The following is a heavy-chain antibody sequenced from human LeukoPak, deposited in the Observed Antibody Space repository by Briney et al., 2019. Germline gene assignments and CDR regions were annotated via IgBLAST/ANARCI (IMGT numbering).Heavy chain of an antibody. CDR1: GYSISSGYY. CDR3: ARGRLRYFDWALAEYFQH. D-gene: IGHD3-9*01. J-gene: IGHJ1*01. CDR2: IYHSGST. V-gene: IGHV4-38-2*01. Sequence: SETLSLTCAVSGYSISSGYYGGWIRQPPGKGLEWIGRIYHSGSTYYNPSLKSRVTISVDTSKNQSSLKLSSVTAAATAVYYCARGRLRYFDWALAEYFQHWGQGTLVTVSS.